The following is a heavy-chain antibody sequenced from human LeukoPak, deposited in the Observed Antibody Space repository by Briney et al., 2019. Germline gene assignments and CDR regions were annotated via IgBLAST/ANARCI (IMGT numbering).Heavy chain of an antibody. CDR1: GYSFTSYW. CDR2: IYPGDSDT. J-gene: IGHJ3*02. V-gene: IGHV5-51*01. Sequence: GESLKISCKGSGYSFTSYWIGWVRQMPGKGLEWMGIIYPGDSDTRYSPSFQGQVTISADKSISTAYLQWSSLKASDTAMYYCASLLYYYDSSGYKQGAFDIWGQGTMVTVPS. CDR3: ASLLYYYDSSGYKQGAFDI. D-gene: IGHD3-22*01.